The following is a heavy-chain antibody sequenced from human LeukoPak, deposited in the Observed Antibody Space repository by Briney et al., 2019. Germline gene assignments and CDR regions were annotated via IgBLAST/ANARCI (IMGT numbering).Heavy chain of an antibody. J-gene: IGHJ4*02. CDR2: IKSKTDGRTT. Sequence: PGGSLRLSCAASGFTFSNAWMSWVRQAPGKGLEWVGRIKSKTDGRTTDYAAPVKGRFTISRDDSKNTLYLQMNSLKTEDTAVYYCTTDPHYDILRGTGFDYWGQGTLVTVSS. CDR3: TTDPHYDILRGTGFDY. V-gene: IGHV3-15*01. D-gene: IGHD3-9*01. CDR1: GFTFSNAW.